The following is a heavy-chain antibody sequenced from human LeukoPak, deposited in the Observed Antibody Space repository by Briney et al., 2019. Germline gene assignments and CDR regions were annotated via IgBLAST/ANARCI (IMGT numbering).Heavy chain of an antibody. CDR2: IHHTRST. CDR1: GSSITSGYY. J-gene: IGHJ5*02. CDR3: ARVLTTWWFDP. D-gene: IGHD4/OR15-4a*01. V-gene: IGHV4-38-2*01. Sequence: PSATLSPTYAVSGSSITSGYYWGWLGQPPGKGLEWIGSIHHTRSTYSNPSLKSRVTILVDTSKNQFSLRLKSVTAADTAMYYCARVLTTWWFDPWGQGTLVTVSS.